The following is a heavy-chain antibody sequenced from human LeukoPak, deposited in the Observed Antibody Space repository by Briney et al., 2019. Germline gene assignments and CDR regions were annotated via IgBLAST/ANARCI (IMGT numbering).Heavy chain of an antibody. CDR3: ARWRVGATIWNGMDV. V-gene: IGHV1-18*01. CDR2: ITAYNGNT. Sequence: ASVKVSCKASGYTFTSYGISWVRQAPGQGLEWMGWITAYNGNTNYAQKLQGRVTMTTDTSTYTAYMDLRSLRSDDTAVYYCARWRVGATIWNGMDVWGQGTTVTVSS. D-gene: IGHD1-26*01. CDR1: GYTFTSYG. J-gene: IGHJ6*02.